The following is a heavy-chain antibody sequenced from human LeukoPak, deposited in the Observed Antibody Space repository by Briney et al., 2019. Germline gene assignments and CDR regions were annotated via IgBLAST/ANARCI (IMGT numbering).Heavy chain of an antibody. Sequence: GGSLRLSCAASGFTFSSYAMSWVRQAPGKGLEWVSAISGSGGSTYYADSVKGRFTISRDNSKNTLYLQMNSLRAEDTAVYYWARDGQEWWSPNYGMDVGGQGTTVTVSS. J-gene: IGHJ6*02. V-gene: IGHV3-23*01. CDR2: ISGSGGST. CDR3: ARDGQEWWSPNYGMDV. D-gene: IGHD2-15*01. CDR1: GFTFSSYA.